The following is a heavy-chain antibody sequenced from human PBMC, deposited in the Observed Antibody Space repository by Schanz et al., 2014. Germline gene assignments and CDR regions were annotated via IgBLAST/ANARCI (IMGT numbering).Heavy chain of an antibody. Sequence: QVQLQESGPGLVKPSGTLSLTCVVSGGSISSGVWWTWARQSPGKGLEWIGEIFHSGTTNYNPSLGSRVPISVDKPKTQFSLILSSMTAADTAVYYCTRSTLWSYDVWGRGTMVIVSS. V-gene: IGHV4-4*02. J-gene: IGHJ3*01. CDR1: GGSISSGVW. CDR3: TRSTLWSYDV. D-gene: IGHD2-21*01. CDR2: IFHSGTT.